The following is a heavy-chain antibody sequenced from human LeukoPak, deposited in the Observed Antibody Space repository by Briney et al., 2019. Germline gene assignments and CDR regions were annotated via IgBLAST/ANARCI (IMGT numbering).Heavy chain of an antibody. Sequence: PSETLSLTCTVSGGSISSYYWSWIRQPPGKGLEWIGYIYYSGSTNYNPSLKSRVTISVDTSKNQFSLKLSSVTAADTAVYYCAGTRITMVRGVIIKSYYYYGMDVWGQGTTVTVSS. CDR3: AGTRITMVRGVIIKSYYYYGMDV. J-gene: IGHJ6*02. CDR1: GGSISSYY. D-gene: IGHD3-10*01. CDR2: IYYSGST. V-gene: IGHV4-59*08.